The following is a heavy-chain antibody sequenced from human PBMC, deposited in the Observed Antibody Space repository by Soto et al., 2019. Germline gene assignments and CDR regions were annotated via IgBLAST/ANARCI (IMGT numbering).Heavy chain of an antibody. V-gene: IGHV3-15*07. Sequence: GGSLRLSFAASGFTFSNAWMNWVRQAPGKGLEWVGRIKSKTDGGATDYAAPVKGRFTISRDDSKNTLYLQMNSLKTEDTAVYYCTTDRGVVVVVPDVYWGQGTLVTVSS. CDR2: IKSKTDGGAT. CDR1: GFTFSNAW. J-gene: IGHJ4*02. D-gene: IGHD2-15*01. CDR3: TTDRGVVVVVPDVY.